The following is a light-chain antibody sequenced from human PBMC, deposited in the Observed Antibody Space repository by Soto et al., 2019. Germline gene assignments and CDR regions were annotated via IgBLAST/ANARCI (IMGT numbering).Light chain of an antibody. CDR2: EGT. J-gene: IGLJ2*01. CDR3: CARADTSTVL. Sequence: QSALTQPASVSGSPGQSIIISCTGTSRDAGDYNLFSWYQQYPDKAPKLMIYEGTKRPSGVSNRFSGSKSGNTASLTISGLQAEDEADYYCCARADTSTVLLGGGTKLTVL. V-gene: IGLV2-23*01. CDR1: SRDAGDYNL.